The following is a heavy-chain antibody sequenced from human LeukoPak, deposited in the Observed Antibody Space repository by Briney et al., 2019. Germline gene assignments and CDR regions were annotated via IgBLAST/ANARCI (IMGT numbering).Heavy chain of an antibody. CDR3: ARPYYYDSRIDP. J-gene: IGHJ5*02. D-gene: IGHD3-22*01. V-gene: IGHV4-30-4*01. CDR1: GVSISSGDYY. CDR2: TYYSGST. Sequence: PSETLSLTCTVSGVSISSGDYYWSWIRQPPGKGLEWIGYTYYSGSTYYNPSLKSRVTISVDTSKNQFSLKLSSVTAADTAVYYCARPYYYDSRIDPWGQGTRDTVSS.